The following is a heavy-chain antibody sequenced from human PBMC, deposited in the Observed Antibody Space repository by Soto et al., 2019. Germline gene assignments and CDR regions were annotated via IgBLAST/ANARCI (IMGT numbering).Heavy chain of an antibody. Sequence: QVQLVQSGAEVKKPGSSVKVSCKASGGTFSSYAISWVRQAPGQGLEWMGGIIPIFGTANYAQQFQGRVTITADESTSTAYMELSSLRSEDTAVYYCARLVEPYYYDSSGYLYWGQGTLVTVSS. CDR1: GGTFSSYA. D-gene: IGHD3-22*01. CDR2: IIPIFGTA. J-gene: IGHJ4*02. CDR3: ARLVEPYYYDSSGYLY. V-gene: IGHV1-69*12.